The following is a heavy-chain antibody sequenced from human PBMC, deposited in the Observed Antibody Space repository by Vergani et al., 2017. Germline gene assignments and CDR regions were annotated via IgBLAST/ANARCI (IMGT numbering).Heavy chain of an antibody. CDR3: AKVKARGVPKGXFDP. V-gene: IGHV3-30*18. CDR1: GFTFSSYG. CDR2: ISYDGSNK. D-gene: IGHD3-10*01. Sequence: QVQLVESGGGVVQPGRSLRLPCAASGFTFSSYGMHWVRQAPGKGMEWVAVISYDGSNKYYADSVKGRFTISRDNSKNTLYLQMNSLRAEDTAVYYCAKVKARGVPKGXFDPWGQGTLVTVSS. J-gene: IGHJ5*02.